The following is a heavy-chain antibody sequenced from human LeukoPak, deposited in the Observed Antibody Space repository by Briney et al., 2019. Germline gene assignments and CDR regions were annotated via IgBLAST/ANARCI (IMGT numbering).Heavy chain of an antibody. CDR2: INHSGST. CDR1: GGSFSGYY. D-gene: IGHD2-21*01. V-gene: IGHV4-34*01. J-gene: IGHJ4*02. CDR3: VSGYLTDGDLRY. Sequence: SETLSLTCAVYGGSFSGYYWSWIRQPPGEGLEWIGEINHSGSTNYNPSLKSRVTISVDTSKNQFSLKLSSVTAADTAVYYCVSGYLTDGDLRYWGQGTLVTVSS.